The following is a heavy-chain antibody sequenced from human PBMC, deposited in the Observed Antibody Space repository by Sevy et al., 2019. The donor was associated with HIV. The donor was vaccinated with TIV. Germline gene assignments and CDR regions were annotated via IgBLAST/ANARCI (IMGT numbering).Heavy chain of an antibody. CDR3: ARETSAFREGLYYGMDV. V-gene: IGHV3-21*01. D-gene: IGHD3-10*01. CDR1: GFTFSDYN. J-gene: IGHJ6*02. Sequence: GGSLRLSCASSGFTFSDYNMNWVRQAPGKGLEWVSSISSISNYIYYADSVKGRFTISRDSAKNSLYMQMNSLRAEDTAVYYCARETSAFREGLYYGMDVWGQGTTVTVSS. CDR2: ISSISNYI.